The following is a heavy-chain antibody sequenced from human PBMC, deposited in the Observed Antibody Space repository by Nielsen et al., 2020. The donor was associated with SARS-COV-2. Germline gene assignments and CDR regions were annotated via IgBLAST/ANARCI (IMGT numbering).Heavy chain of an antibody. J-gene: IGHJ6*02. Sequence: GGSLRLSCAASGFTFSSYAMHWVRQAPGKGLEWVAVISYDGSNKYYADSVKGRFTISRDNSKNTLYLQMNSLRAEDTAVYYCARDRTYYDFWSGYLSDPTYYYYYGMDVWGQGTTVTVSS. CDR1: GFTFSSYA. CDR3: ARDRTYYDFWSGYLSDPTYYYYYGMDV. CDR2: ISYDGSNK. V-gene: IGHV3-30-3*01. D-gene: IGHD3-3*01.